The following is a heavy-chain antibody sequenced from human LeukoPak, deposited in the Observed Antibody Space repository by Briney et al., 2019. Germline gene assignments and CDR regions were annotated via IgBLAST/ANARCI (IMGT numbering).Heavy chain of an antibody. J-gene: IGHJ5*02. Sequence: GGSLRLSCAASGFTFSSYNMNWVRQAPGKGLEWVSSISSSNSYIYYADSVKGRFTISRDNAKKSLYLQMNSLRAEDTAVYYCARDWDQLLTSNWFDPWGQGTLVTVSS. CDR3: ARDWDQLLTSNWFDP. D-gene: IGHD2-2*01. CDR1: GFTFSSYN. V-gene: IGHV3-21*01. CDR2: ISSSNSYI.